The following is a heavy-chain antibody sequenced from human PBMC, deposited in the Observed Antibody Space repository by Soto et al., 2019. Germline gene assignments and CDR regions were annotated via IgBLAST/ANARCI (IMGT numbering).Heavy chain of an antibody. Sequence: ASVKVSCKASGYTFTSYAMNWVRQAPGQGLEWMGWINTNTGNPTYAQGLTGRFVFSLDTSVSTAYLQICSLKAEDTAVYYCARCLTPYKWFGELWKDYYYGMDVWGQGTTVTVSS. CDR3: ARCLTPYKWFGELWKDYYYGMDV. D-gene: IGHD3-10*01. V-gene: IGHV7-4-1*01. CDR1: GYTFTSYA. CDR2: INTNTGNP. J-gene: IGHJ6*02.